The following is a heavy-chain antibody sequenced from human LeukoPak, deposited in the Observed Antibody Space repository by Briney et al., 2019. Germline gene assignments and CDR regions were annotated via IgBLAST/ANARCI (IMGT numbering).Heavy chain of an antibody. J-gene: IGHJ4*02. D-gene: IGHD6-13*01. CDR2: IWYDGSNK. CDR3: ARDGLELGFDY. CDR1: GFTFSGYG. Sequence: GGSLRLSCAASGFTFSGYGMHWVRQAPGKGLEWVAVIWYDGSNKYYADSVKGRFTISRDNSKNTLYLQMNSLRAEDTAVYYCARDGLELGFDYWGQGTLVTVSS. V-gene: IGHV3-33*01.